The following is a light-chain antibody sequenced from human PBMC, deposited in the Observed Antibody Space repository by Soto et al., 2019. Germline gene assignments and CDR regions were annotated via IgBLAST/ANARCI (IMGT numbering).Light chain of an antibody. CDR3: QQYGSSLYT. CDR1: QSVSSY. CDR2: DAS. J-gene: IGKJ2*01. Sequence: PGERATLSCRASQSVSSYLAWYQQKPGQAPRLLIYDASSRATGIPDRFSGSGSGTDFTLTINRLEPEDFAVYYCQQYGSSLYTFGQGTKVDIK. V-gene: IGKV3-20*01.